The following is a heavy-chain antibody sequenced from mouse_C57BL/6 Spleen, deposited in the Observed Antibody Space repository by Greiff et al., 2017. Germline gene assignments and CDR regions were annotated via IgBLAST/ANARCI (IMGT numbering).Heavy chain of an antibody. CDR2: IYPSDSET. Sequence: VQLKQPGAELVRPGSSVKLSCKASGYTFTSYWMDWVKQRPGQGLEWIGNIYPSDSETHYNQKFKDKATLTVDKSSSTAYMQLSSLTSEDSAVYYCARSNWDLYYFDYWGQGTTLTVSS. V-gene: IGHV1-61*01. CDR3: ARSNWDLYYFDY. J-gene: IGHJ2*01. CDR1: GYTFTSYW. D-gene: IGHD4-1*01.